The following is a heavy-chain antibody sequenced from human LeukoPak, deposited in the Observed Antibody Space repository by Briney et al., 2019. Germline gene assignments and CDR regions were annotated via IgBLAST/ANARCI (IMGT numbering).Heavy chain of an antibody. CDR3: AKGETSGWSLYYFDY. V-gene: IGHV3-23*01. Sequence: GSMRLSCDASGFTLSNYAMNWVRQAPGKGLEWVSTISISGCTTYYSDSVKGRVTISRDTSKNTLDLQMNSLRAEDTATYYCAKGETSGWSLYYFDYWGQGTLVTVSS. J-gene: IGHJ4*02. CDR1: GFTLSNYA. CDR2: ISISGCTT. D-gene: IGHD6-19*01.